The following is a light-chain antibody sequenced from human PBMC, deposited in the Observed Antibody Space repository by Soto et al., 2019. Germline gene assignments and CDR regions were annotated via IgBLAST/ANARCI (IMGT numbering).Light chain of an antibody. J-gene: IGLJ2*01. CDR2: DVN. V-gene: IGLV2-11*01. Sequence: QSAMTQPRSVSGSPGQSVTFSCTGTSSDVGGYDYVSWYQQHPGKAPKLMIFDVNKRPSGVPDRFSGSKSGNTASLTISGFQAEDEADYSCFSYAGSRVFGGGTKLTVL. CDR3: FSYAGSRV. CDR1: SSDVGGYDY.